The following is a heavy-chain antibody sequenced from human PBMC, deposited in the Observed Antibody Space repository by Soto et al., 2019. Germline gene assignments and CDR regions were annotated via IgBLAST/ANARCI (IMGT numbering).Heavy chain of an antibody. CDR2: INHSGST. CDR1: GGSFSGYY. CDR3: ARGWAYGMDV. D-gene: IGHD1-26*01. J-gene: IGHJ6*02. V-gene: IGHV4-34*01. Sequence: KASETLSLTCAVYGGSFSGYYWSWIRQPPGKGLEWIGEINHSGSTNYNPSLKSRVTISVDTSKNQFSLKLSSVTAADTAVYYCARGWAYGMDVWGQGTTVTVSS.